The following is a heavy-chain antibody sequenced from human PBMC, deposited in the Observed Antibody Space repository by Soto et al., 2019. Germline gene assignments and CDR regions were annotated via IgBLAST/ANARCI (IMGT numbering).Heavy chain of an antibody. D-gene: IGHD6-13*01. J-gene: IGHJ5*02. CDR2: IYYSGTT. CDR1: GGSVSSTSYY. Sequence: QLQLQESGPGLVKPSETLSLTCTVSGGSVSSTSYYWGWIRQPPGKGLEWIGTIYYSGTTYYNPSLKSQVTMSVDTSKTRFSLKLSSVTAADTAVYCCARHVSHSSSWYLGSWGQGTLVTVSS. V-gene: IGHV4-39*01. CDR3: ARHVSHSSSWYLGS.